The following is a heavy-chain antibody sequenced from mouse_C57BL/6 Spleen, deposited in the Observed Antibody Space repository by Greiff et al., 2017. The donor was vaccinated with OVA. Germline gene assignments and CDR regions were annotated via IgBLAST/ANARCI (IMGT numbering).Heavy chain of an antibody. CDR2: IDPSDSYT. J-gene: IGHJ2*01. CDR1: GYTFTSYW. Sequence: QVQLQQPGPELVMPGASVKLSCKASGYTFTSYWMHWVKQRPGQGLEWIGEIDPSDSYTNYNQKFKGKSTLTVDKSSSTAYMQLSSLTSEDSAVYYCARRWLPHYFDYWGQGTTLTVS. V-gene: IGHV1-69*01. D-gene: IGHD2-2*01. CDR3: ARRWLPHYFDY.